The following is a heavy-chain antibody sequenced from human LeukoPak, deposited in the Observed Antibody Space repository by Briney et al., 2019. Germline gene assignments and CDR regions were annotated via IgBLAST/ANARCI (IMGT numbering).Heavy chain of an antibody. CDR1: GFIFSNYA. Sequence: GGSLRLSCPASGFIFSNYAMSWVRQAPGKGLEWVSTVSGSATNTYYADSVKGRFTVSRDNSKNTLYLQMNSLRADDTAVYYCAKGFQTYGELSFDGWGQGTLVTVSS. CDR3: AKGFQTYGELSFDG. J-gene: IGHJ4*02. V-gene: IGHV3-23*01. D-gene: IGHD4-17*01. CDR2: VSGSATNT.